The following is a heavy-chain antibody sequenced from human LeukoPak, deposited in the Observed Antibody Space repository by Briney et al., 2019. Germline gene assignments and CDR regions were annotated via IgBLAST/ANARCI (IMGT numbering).Heavy chain of an antibody. Sequence: GESLKISCKGSGYSSTSYWIGWVRQMPGKGLEWMGIIYPGDSDTRYSPSFQGQVTISADKSISTAYLQWSSLKASDTAMYYCARLPRGVPAAITGVWFDPWGQGTLVTVSS. CDR3: ARLPRGVPAAITGVWFDP. CDR1: GYSSTSYW. D-gene: IGHD2-2*01. J-gene: IGHJ5*02. CDR2: IYPGDSDT. V-gene: IGHV5-51*01.